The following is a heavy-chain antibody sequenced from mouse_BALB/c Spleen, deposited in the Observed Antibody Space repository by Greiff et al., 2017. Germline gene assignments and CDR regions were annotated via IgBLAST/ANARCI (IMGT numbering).Heavy chain of an antibody. V-gene: IGHV3-2*02. CDR2: ISYSGST. J-gene: IGHJ4*01. Sequence: EVQLQQSGPGLVKPSQSLSLTCTVTGYSITSDYAWNWIRQFPGNKLEWMGYISYSGSTSYNPSLKSRISITRDTSKNQFFLQLNSVTTEDTATYYCARSHYYGSRRDYYAMDYWGKGTSVTVSS. CDR3: ARSHYYGSRRDYYAMDY. D-gene: IGHD1-1*01. CDR1: GYSITSDYA.